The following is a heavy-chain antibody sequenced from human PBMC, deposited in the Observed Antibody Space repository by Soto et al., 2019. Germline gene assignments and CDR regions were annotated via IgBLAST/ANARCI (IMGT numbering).Heavy chain of an antibody. Sequence: GASVKVLCKASGGTFSSYAISWVRQAPGQGLEWMGGIIPIFGTANYAQKFQGRVTITADESTSTAYMELSSLRSEDTAVYYCARGRSPAPIDFWGQGTLVPVSS. J-gene: IGHJ4*02. CDR3: ARGRSPAPIDF. CDR2: IIPIFGTA. V-gene: IGHV1-69*13. CDR1: GGTFSSYA.